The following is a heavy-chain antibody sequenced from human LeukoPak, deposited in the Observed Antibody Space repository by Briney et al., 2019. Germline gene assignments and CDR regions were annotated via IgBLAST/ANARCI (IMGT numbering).Heavy chain of an antibody. D-gene: IGHD2-2*01. J-gene: IGHJ4*02. Sequence: GSLRLSCAASGFTFSSYAMSWVRQAPGKGLEWVSAISGSGGSTYYADSVKGRFTISRDNSKNTLYLQMNSLRAEDTAVYYCAKGHISRYCSSTSCYGVVDYFDYWGQGTLVTVSS. CDR2: ISGSGGST. CDR3: AKGHISRYCSSTSCYGVVDYFDY. CDR1: GFTFSSYA. V-gene: IGHV3-23*01.